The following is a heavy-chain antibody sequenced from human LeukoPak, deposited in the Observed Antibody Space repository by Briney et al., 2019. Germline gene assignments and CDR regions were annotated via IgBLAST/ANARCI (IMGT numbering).Heavy chain of an antibody. V-gene: IGHV3-53*01. CDR1: GFTVSSAY. CDR2: IYSDGST. D-gene: IGHD2-15*01. CDR3: ARGYCSGGTCYTQEYYFDY. Sequence: GGSLRLSCAASGFTVSSAYVTWVRQPPGKGLEWVSVIYSDGSTYYTDSVKGRVTISRDTSKNTLYLQMSSLRADDTAVYYCARGYCSGGTCYTQEYYFDYWGQGTLVTVSS. J-gene: IGHJ4*02.